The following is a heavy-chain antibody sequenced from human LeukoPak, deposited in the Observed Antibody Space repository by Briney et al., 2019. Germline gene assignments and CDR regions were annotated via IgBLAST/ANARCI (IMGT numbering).Heavy chain of an antibody. J-gene: IGHJ6*02. D-gene: IGHD3-10*01. CDR1: GFTFGDYA. Sequence: GGSLRLSCTASGFTFGDYAMSWFRQAPGKGLEWVGFIRSKAYGGTTGYAASVKGRFTISRDDSKSIAYLQMNSLKTEDTAVYYCTSGPRDYYYGMDVWGQGTTVTVSS. V-gene: IGHV3-49*03. CDR3: TSGPRDYYYGMDV. CDR2: IRSKAYGGTT.